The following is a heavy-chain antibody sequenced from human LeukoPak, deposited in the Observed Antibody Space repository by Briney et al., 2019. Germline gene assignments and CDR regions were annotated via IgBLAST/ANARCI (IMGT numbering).Heavy chain of an antibody. CDR3: ARPRLGPAAIRGGDYYYYMDV. J-gene: IGHJ6*03. CDR1: GGSISSSSYY. V-gene: IGHV4-39*01. Sequence: PSETLSLTCTVSGGSISSSSYYWGWIRQPPGKGLEWIGSIYYSGSTYYNPSLKSRFTISVDTSKNQFSLKLSSVTAADTAVYYCARPRLGPAAIRGGDYYYYMDVWGKGTTVTVSS. CDR2: IYYSGST. D-gene: IGHD2-2*02.